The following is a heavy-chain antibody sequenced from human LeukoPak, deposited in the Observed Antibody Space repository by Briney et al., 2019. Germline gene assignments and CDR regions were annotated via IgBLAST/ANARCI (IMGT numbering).Heavy chain of an antibody. V-gene: IGHV3-30*02. CDR2: IRYDGSKK. Sequence: PGGSLRLSCAASGFSFSSHGMLWVHQAPGQGLEWVAFIRYDGSKKNYADSVKGRFTISRDNSKNTLYLQMNSLRAEDTAVYYCAAQVYGITMVRGPLGYWGQGTLVTVSS. CDR3: AAQVYGITMVRGPLGY. CDR1: GFSFSSHG. J-gene: IGHJ4*02. D-gene: IGHD3-10*01.